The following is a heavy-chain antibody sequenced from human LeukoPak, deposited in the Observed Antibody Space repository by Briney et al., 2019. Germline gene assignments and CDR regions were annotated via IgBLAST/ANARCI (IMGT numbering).Heavy chain of an antibody. CDR1: GGTFNTYS. CDR3: ATGGGYVDAFDI. V-gene: IGHV1-69*11. J-gene: IGHJ3*02. CDR2: IIAILSQA. Sequence: SLKVSCKASGGTFNTYSINWVRQAPGQGFEWMGRIIAILSQANYAQKFQGRVSITPDESTTTAYLELRSLRSEDTAVYYCATGGGYVDAFDIWGQGTMVTVSS. D-gene: IGHD5-12*01.